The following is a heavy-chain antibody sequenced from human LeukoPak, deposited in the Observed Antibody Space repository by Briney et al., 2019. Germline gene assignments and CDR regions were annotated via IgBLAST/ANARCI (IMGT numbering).Heavy chain of an antibody. CDR2: ISYSGGST. CDR3: AKDPSYGSGSYYAL. J-gene: IGHJ4*02. V-gene: IGHV3-23*01. CDR1: GFTFSSHA. Sequence: GGSLRLSCAASGFTFSSHAMSWVRQAPGKGLEWVSAISYSGGSTYYADSVKGRSTISRDNSKNTLYLQMNSLRAEDTAVYFCAKDPSYGSGSYYALWGQGTLVTVSS. D-gene: IGHD3-10*01.